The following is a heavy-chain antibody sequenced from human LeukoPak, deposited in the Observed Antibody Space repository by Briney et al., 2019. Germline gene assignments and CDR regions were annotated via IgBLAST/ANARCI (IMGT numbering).Heavy chain of an antibody. Sequence: PSETLSLTCTVSGGSVSSGPNDWSWIRQPPGKGLEWIGFIYSSGSTDYNPSLKSRVTISVDTSKNQFSLKLSSVTAADTAVYYCARAANYYFDYWGQGTLVTVSS. V-gene: IGHV4-61*01. CDR1: GGSVSSGPND. CDR2: IYSSGST. J-gene: IGHJ4*02. CDR3: ARAANYYFDY. D-gene: IGHD5-24*01.